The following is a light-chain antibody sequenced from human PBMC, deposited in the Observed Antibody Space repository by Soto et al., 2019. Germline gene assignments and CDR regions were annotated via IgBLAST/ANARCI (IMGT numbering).Light chain of an antibody. CDR3: QQDNKWPTVYT. CDR2: GAS. Sequence: EIVLTQSPATLSVSPGDRVTLSCRASQSVSNNLPWSQLKPGQPPRLRIYGASSRTTAIPARFSGSGSVTEFTLTISSLQSEDFAGYYCQQDNKWPTVYTVGQGTKLEI. CDR1: QSVSNN. J-gene: IGKJ2*01. V-gene: IGKV3-15*01.